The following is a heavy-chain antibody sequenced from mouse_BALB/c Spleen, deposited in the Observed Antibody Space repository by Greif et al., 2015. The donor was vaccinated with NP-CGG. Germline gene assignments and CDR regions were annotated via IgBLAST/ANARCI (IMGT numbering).Heavy chain of an antibody. CDR1: GYTFTSYW. J-gene: IGHJ4*01. V-gene: IGHV1-7*01. CDR2: INPSTGYT. CDR3: ARYDYDAMDH. Sequence: QVQLKDSGAELAKPGASVKMSCKASGYTFTSYWMHWVKQRPGQGLEWIGYINPSTGYTEYNQKFKDKATLTADKSSSTAYMQLSSLTSEDSAVYYCARYDYDAMDHWGQGTSVTVSS.